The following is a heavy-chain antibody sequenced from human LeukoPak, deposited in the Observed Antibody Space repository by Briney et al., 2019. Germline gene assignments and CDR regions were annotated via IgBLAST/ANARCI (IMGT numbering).Heavy chain of an antibody. CDR3: AREMRSPRGGFDY. CDR2: MYYSGST. J-gene: IGHJ4*02. Sequence: PSETLSLTCTVSGGSIGSSTYYWGWIRQPPGMGLEWIGCMYYSGSTYYNPSLKSRITISVDTSKSQFSLKLRSVTAADTAVYYCAREMRSPRGGFDYWDQGTLVTVSS. D-gene: IGHD3-10*01. CDR1: GGSIGSSTYY. V-gene: IGHV4-39*07.